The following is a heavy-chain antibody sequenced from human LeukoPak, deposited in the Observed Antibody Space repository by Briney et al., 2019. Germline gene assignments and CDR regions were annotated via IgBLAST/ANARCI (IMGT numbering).Heavy chain of an antibody. J-gene: IGHJ5*02. V-gene: IGHV3-21*01. Sequence: PGGSLRLSCAASGFTFSSYSMNWVRQAPGKGLEWVSSISSSSSYIYYADSVKGRFTISRDNAKNSLYLHMNSLRAEDTAVYYCARLQWHTGFDPWGQGTLVTVSS. D-gene: IGHD6-19*01. CDR2: ISSSSSYI. CDR1: GFTFSSYS. CDR3: ARLQWHTGFDP.